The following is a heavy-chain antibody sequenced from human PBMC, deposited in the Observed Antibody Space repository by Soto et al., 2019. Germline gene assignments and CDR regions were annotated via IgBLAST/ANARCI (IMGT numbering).Heavy chain of an antibody. CDR3: ARDRKGGYTVTPHNWFDP. V-gene: IGHV4-61*01. CDR2: IYYSGST. J-gene: IGHJ5*02. D-gene: IGHD4-17*01. Sequence: SETLSLTCTVSGGSVSSGSYYWSWIRQPPGKGLEWIGYIYYSGSTNYNPSLKSRVTISVDTSKNQFSLKLSSVTAADTAVYYCARDRKGGYTVTPHNWFDPWGQGTLVTVSS. CDR1: GGSVSSGSYY.